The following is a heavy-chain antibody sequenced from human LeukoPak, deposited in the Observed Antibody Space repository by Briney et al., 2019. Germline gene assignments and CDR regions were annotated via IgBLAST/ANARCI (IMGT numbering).Heavy chain of an antibody. Sequence: GGSLRLSCAASGFTFSTSWMHWVRQAPGKGLVWVSRINHDGSNTIYADSVKGRFTISRDNANNSLYLQMNSLRAEDTAVYYCARDPYRFAFDIWGQGTVVLVSS. J-gene: IGHJ3*02. CDR2: INHDGSNT. CDR1: GFTFSTSW. D-gene: IGHD1-26*01. CDR3: ARDPYRFAFDI. V-gene: IGHV3-74*01.